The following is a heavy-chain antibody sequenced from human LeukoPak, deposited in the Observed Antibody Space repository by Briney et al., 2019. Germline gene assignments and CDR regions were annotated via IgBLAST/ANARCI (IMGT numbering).Heavy chain of an antibody. CDR1: GYSISSGYY. D-gene: IGHD6-13*01. Sequence: PSETLSLTCTVSGYSISSGYYWGWIRQPPGKGLEWIGSIYHSGSTYYNPSLKSRVTMSVDTSKNQFSLKLSSVTAADTAVYYCARGDRKQLEFDYWGQGTLVTVSS. J-gene: IGHJ4*02. V-gene: IGHV4-38-2*02. CDR2: IYHSGST. CDR3: ARGDRKQLEFDY.